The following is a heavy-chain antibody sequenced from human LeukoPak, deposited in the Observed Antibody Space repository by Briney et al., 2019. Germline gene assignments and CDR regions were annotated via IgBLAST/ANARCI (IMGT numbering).Heavy chain of an antibody. Sequence: SETLSLTCTVSGGSISSYYWSWIRQPPGRGLEWIGYIYYSGSTNYNPSLKSRVTILVDTSKNQFSLRLSSVTAADTAVYYCARDRSYYDSSGHYYGGWFDPWGQGTLVTVSS. CDR3: ARDRSYYDSSGHYYGGWFDP. CDR2: IYYSGST. J-gene: IGHJ5*02. CDR1: GGSISSYY. D-gene: IGHD3-22*01. V-gene: IGHV4-59*12.